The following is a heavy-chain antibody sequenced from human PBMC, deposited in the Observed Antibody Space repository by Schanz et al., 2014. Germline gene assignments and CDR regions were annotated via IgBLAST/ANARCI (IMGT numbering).Heavy chain of an antibody. V-gene: IGHV1-8*02. CDR1: GYTFSDYG. Sequence: QVQLVQSGDEVKKPGASVKVSCKTSGYTFSDYGITWVRQAPGQGLEWLGWMNPNSGNTGYAQKFQGRVTMTRNTSISTAYMELSSLRSEDTAVYYCTRGGYSYALSAFDSWGQGTMVTVSS. CDR2: MNPNSGNT. D-gene: IGHD5-18*01. CDR3: TRGGYSYALSAFDS. J-gene: IGHJ3*02.